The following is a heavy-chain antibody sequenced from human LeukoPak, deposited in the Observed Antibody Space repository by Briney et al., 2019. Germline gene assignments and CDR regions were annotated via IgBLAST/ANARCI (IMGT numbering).Heavy chain of an antibody. CDR3: AREAKVGAILFDC. Sequence: GGSLRLSCAASGFTFSSYAMHWVRRAPGKGLEWVAVISYDGSNKYYADSVKGRFTISRDNSKNTLYLQMNSLRAEDTAVYYCAREAKVGAILFDCWGQGTLVTVSS. V-gene: IGHV3-30-3*01. CDR1: GFTFSSYA. D-gene: IGHD1-26*01. J-gene: IGHJ4*02. CDR2: ISYDGSNK.